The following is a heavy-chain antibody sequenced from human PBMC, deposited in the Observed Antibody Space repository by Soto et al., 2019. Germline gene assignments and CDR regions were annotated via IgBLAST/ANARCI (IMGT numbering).Heavy chain of an antibody. V-gene: IGHV4-59*01. CDR3: ARQSYYYASGV. J-gene: IGHJ6*04. CDR2: IYYSGST. CDR1: GGSISSYY. D-gene: IGHD3-10*01. Sequence: SETLSLTCTVSGGSISSYYWSWIRQPPGKGLEWIGYIYYSGSTNYNPSLKSRVTISVDTSKNQFSLKLSSVTAADTAVYYCARQSYYYASGVWGKGTTVTVSS.